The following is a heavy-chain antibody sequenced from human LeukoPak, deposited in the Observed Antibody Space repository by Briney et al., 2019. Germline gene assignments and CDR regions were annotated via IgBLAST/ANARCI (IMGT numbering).Heavy chain of an antibody. V-gene: IGHV3-21*01. CDR2: ISSSSSYI. D-gene: IGHD6-6*01. CDR1: GFTFSNAW. Sequence: GGSLRLSCAASGFTFSNAWMNWVRQAPGKGLEWVSSISSSSSYIYYADSVKGRFTISRDNAKNSLYLQMNSLRAEDTAVYYCARGSSSFFDYWGQGTLVTVSS. CDR3: ARGSSSFFDY. J-gene: IGHJ4*02.